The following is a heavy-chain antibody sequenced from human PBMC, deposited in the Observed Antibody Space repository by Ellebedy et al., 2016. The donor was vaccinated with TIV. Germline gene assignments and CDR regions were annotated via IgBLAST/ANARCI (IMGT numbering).Heavy chain of an antibody. CDR3: TRFDTSVTNFFES. D-gene: IGHD2-2*01. V-gene: IGHV3-30-3*01. J-gene: IGHJ4*02. Sequence: GESLKISCTASGFTFSSYAMHWVRQAPGKGLDWVAVISYEGSNKQYADSVKGRFSISRDNSKNTVYLQMNSLTSDDTAVYYCTRFDTSVTNFFESWGQGALVTVSS. CDR1: GFTFSSYA. CDR2: ISYEGSNK.